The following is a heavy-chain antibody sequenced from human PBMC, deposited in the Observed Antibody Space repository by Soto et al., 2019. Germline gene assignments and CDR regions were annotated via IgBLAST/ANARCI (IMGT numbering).Heavy chain of an antibody. CDR3: ARLPQYYDFWSGNPDDNWFDP. D-gene: IGHD3-3*01. CDR1: GDSISSYY. CDR2: IYYSGST. J-gene: IGHJ5*02. V-gene: IGHV4-39*01. Sequence: PSETLSLTCTVSGDSISSYYWVWIRQPPGKGLEWIGSIYYSGSTYYNPSLKSRVTISVDTSKNQFSLKLSSVTAADTAVYYCARLPQYYDFWSGNPDDNWFDPWGQGTLVTVSS.